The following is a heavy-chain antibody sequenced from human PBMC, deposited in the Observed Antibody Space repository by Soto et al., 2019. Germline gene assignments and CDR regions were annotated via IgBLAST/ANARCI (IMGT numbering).Heavy chain of an antibody. CDR2: ISGSGGST. J-gene: IGHJ4*02. D-gene: IGHD3-22*01. Sequence: HPVGSLRLSCAASGFTFSSYAMSWVRQAPGKGLEWVSAISGSGGSTYYADSVKGRFTISRDNSKNTLYLQMNSLRAEDTAVYYCAKDTYYYDSSGYYPFGYWGQGTLVTVSS. V-gene: IGHV3-23*01. CDR1: GFTFSSYA. CDR3: AKDTYYYDSSGYYPFGY.